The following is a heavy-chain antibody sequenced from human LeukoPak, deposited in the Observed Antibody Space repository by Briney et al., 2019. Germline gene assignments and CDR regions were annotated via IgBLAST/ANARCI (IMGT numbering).Heavy chain of an antibody. CDR2: IIPILGIA. CDR3: ARLAYSSSSGLDY. Sequence: SVKVSCKASGGTFSSYAISWVRQAPGQGLEWMGRIIPILGIANYAQKFQGRVTITADKSTSTAYMELSSLRSEDTAVYYCARLAYSSSSGLDYWGQGTLVTVSS. V-gene: IGHV1-69*04. D-gene: IGHD6-6*01. CDR1: GGTFSSYA. J-gene: IGHJ4*02.